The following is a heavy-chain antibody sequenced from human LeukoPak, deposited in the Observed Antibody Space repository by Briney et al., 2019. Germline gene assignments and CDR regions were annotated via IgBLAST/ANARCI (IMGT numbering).Heavy chain of an antibody. CDR2: ISAYNGNT. Sequence: ASVKVSCKASGYTFTGPYIHWMRQAPGQGLEWMGWISAYNGNTNYAQKLQGRVTMTTDTSTSTAYMELRSLRSDDTAVYYCARVPERRGFDYWGQGTLVTVSS. V-gene: IGHV1-18*04. CDR3: ARVPERRGFDY. CDR1: GYTFTGPY. D-gene: IGHD1-1*01. J-gene: IGHJ4*02.